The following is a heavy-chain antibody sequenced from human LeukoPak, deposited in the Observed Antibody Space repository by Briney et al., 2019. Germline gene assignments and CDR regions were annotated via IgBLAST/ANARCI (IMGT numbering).Heavy chain of an antibody. D-gene: IGHD4-17*01. Sequence: AASVKVSCKASGYTFTSYYMHWVRQAPGQGLEWMGGIIPIFGTANYAQKFQGRVTITADESTSTAYMELSSLRSEDTAVYYCARARGYGDSGWFDPWGQGTLVTVSS. CDR2: IIPIFGTA. J-gene: IGHJ5*02. CDR1: GYTFTSYY. CDR3: ARARGYGDSGWFDP. V-gene: IGHV1-69*13.